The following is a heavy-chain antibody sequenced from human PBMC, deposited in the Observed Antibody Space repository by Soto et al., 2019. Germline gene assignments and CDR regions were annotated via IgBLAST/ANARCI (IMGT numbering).Heavy chain of an antibody. CDR3: ANSPGGLGRYNYYYSEMDV. CDR1: GLTFSTYA. J-gene: IGHJ6*02. D-gene: IGHD1-1*01. CDR2: IGGSGTGGRT. V-gene: IGHV3-23*01. Sequence: EVHLLESGGDLVQPGGSLRLSCTASGLTFSTYAMSWVRQAPGKGLEWVSAIGGSGTGGRTYYADSVKGRFTISRDNSKHTVYLQMNSLRAAATSVYYCANSPGGLGRYNYYYSEMDVGGQGSTVAVTS.